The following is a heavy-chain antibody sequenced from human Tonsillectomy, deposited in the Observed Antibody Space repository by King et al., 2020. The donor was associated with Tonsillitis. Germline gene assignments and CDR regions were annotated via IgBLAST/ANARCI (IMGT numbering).Heavy chain of an antibody. CDR2: ISSTGSYI. Sequence: QLVQSGGGLVKPGGSLRLSCAASGFAFRDYSMNWVRQAPGKGLEWVSSISSTGSYIYYADSLKGRFTISRDNAWNSLFLRINSLRAEDTAVYYCAGDIRRGYYYYGIDVWGQGTTVTVSS. CDR3: AGDIRRGYYYYGIDV. J-gene: IGHJ6*02. CDR1: GFAFRDYS. V-gene: IGHV3-21*01. D-gene: IGHD2-21*01.